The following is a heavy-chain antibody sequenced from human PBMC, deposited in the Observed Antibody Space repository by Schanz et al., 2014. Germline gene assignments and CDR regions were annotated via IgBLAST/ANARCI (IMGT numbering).Heavy chain of an antibody. V-gene: IGHV3-30*18. D-gene: IGHD3-22*01. J-gene: IGHJ6*02. CDR2: ISYDGRNK. CDR1: GFSFSGFG. Sequence: QVQLVESGGGVVQPGRSLRLSCAGSGFSFSGFGMHWVRQAPGKGLEWVAVISYDGRNKYFADSVKGRFTISRDNSKKNLFLKVNSLRAEDTAVYYCAKDHFGHYDSSGCSDCYYYGMDVWGQGTTVTVSS. CDR3: AKDHFGHYDSSGCSDCYYYGMDV.